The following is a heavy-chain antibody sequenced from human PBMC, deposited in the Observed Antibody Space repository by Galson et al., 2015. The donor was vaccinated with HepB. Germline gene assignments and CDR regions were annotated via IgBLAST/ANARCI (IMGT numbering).Heavy chain of an antibody. V-gene: IGHV1-46*01. J-gene: IGHJ3*02. CDR1: GYTFTSYY. D-gene: IGHD5-12*01. Sequence: SVKVSCKASGYTFTSYYMHWVRQAPGQGLEWMGIINPSGGSTSYAQKFQGRVTMTRDTSTSTVYMELSSLRSEDTAVYYCARDPSGYALGPDAFDIWGQGTMVTVSS. CDR2: INPSGGST. CDR3: ARDPSGYALGPDAFDI.